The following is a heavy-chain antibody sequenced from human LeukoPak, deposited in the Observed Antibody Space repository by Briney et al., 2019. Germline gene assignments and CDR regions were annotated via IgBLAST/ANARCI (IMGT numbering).Heavy chain of an antibody. CDR2: ISGSGGTT. Sequence: GGSLRLSCAASGFTFSSYAMTWVRQAPGKGLEWVLVISGSGGTTYYADSVKSRFTISRDNSKNTLYLQMNSLRAEDTAVYYCANRGYVTYYFDCWGQGTLVTVSS. V-gene: IGHV3-23*01. J-gene: IGHJ4*02. D-gene: IGHD5-18*01. CDR1: GFTFSSYA. CDR3: ANRGYVTYYFDC.